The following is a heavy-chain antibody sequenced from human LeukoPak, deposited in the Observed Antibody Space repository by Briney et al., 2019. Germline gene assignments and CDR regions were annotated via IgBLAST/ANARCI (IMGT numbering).Heavy chain of an antibody. J-gene: IGHJ4*02. D-gene: IGHD3-3*01. CDR1: GGTFSSYA. Sequence: SVKVSCKASGGTFSSYAISWVRQAPGQGLEWMGGIIPIFGTPNYAQKFQGRVTITTDESTSTAYMELSSLRSEDTAVYYCARDRHDFWSRTFDYWGQGTLVTVSS. CDR3: ARDRHDFWSRTFDY. CDR2: IIPIFGTP. V-gene: IGHV1-69*05.